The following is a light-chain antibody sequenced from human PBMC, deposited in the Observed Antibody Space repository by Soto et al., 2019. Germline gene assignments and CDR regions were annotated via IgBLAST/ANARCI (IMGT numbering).Light chain of an antibody. Sequence: EIVLTQSPGTLSLSPGERATLSCRASQSLTTNYLAWYQRKPGQAPRLLIYGASSRATDIPRRFSGSGSGTDFTLTITTLEPEDLAVDYCQQYGDSPPTFGHGTKV. CDR1: QSLTTNY. CDR3: QQYGDSPPT. CDR2: GAS. J-gene: IGKJ1*01. V-gene: IGKV3-20*01.